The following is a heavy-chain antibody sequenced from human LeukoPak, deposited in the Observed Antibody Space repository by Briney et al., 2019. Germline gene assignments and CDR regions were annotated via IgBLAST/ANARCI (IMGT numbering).Heavy chain of an antibody. Sequence: PSETLSLTCTVSGGSISSSSYYWGWIRQPPGKGLERIGSIYYSGSTYYNPSLKSRVTISVDTSRNQFSLKLSSVTAADTAVYYCARHSGSLDYWGQGTLVTVSS. V-gene: IGHV4-39*01. CDR2: IYYSGST. D-gene: IGHD1-26*01. CDR3: ARHSGSLDY. J-gene: IGHJ4*02. CDR1: GGSISSSSYY.